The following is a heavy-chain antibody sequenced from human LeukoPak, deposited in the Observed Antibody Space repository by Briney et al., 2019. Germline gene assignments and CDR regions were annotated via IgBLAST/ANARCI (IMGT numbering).Heavy chain of an antibody. CDR3: ARTCLRYGSGSYYSYYYYMDV. V-gene: IGHV4-34*01. CDR1: GGSFSGYY. CDR2: INHSGST. J-gene: IGHJ6*03. D-gene: IGHD3-10*01. Sequence: SETLSLTCAVYGGSFSGYYWSWIRQPPGKGLEWIGEINHSGSTNYNPSLKSRVTISVDTSKNQLSLKLSSVTAADTAVYYCARTCLRYGSGSYYSYYYYMDVWGKGTTVTVSS.